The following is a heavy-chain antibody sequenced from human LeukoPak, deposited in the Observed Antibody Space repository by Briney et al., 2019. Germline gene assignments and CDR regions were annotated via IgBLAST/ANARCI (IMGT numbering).Heavy chain of an antibody. CDR2: ISWNSGSI. CDR1: GFTFDDYA. V-gene: IGHV3-9*01. J-gene: IGHJ4*02. Sequence: PGRSLRLSCAASGFTFDDYAMHWVRHAPGKGLEWVSGISWNSGSIVYADCVKGRFTISRDNAKNSLYLQMNSLRAEDTALYYCAKATSPYSSSSIDYWGQGTLVTVSS. CDR3: AKATSPYSSSSIDY. D-gene: IGHD6-6*01.